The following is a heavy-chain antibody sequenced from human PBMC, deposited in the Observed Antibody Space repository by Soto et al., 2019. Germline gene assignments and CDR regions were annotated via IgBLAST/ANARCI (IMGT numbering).Heavy chain of an antibody. V-gene: IGHV1-69*13. CDR3: ARELYYYDSSGYYYSKKYIDY. D-gene: IGHD3-22*01. J-gene: IGHJ4*02. Sequence: SVKVSCKASGGTFSIYAISCVRQAPGQGLEWMGGIIPIFGTANYAQKFQGRVTITADESTSTAYMELSSLRSEDTAVYYCARELYYYDSSGYYYSKKYIDYWGQGTLVTVSS. CDR1: GGTFSIYA. CDR2: IIPIFGTA.